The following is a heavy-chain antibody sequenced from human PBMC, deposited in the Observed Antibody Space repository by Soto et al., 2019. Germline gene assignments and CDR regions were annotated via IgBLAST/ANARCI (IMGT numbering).Heavy chain of an antibody. J-gene: IGHJ6*02. Sequence: QVHLLLPSGAEVKKPGSSVKVSCKASGGTPSNSAISWVRQAPGQGLEWMVGIIPVCGIVKYEQNFHGRVTISADESTNTAYMELSSLRPEDMAGYYCAGGRIVVVGSRAYYGMDVWGQGTTVTVSS. CDR3: AGGRIVVVGSRAYYGMDV. CDR1: GGTPSNSA. CDR2: IIPVCGIV. D-gene: IGHD3-22*01. V-gene: IGHV1-69*01.